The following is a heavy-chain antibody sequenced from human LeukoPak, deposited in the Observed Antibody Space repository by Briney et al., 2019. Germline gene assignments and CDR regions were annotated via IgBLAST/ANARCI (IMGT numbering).Heavy chain of an antibody. CDR1: GFTFSTYS. D-gene: IGHD2-8*01. CDR3: AKDLSPGVY. J-gene: IGHJ4*02. Sequence: GGSLRLSCAASGFTFSTYSMSWVRQAPGKGLEWVSAISGSGGSTYYADSVKGQFTISRDNSKNTLYLRMNSLRAEDTAVYYCAKDLSPGVYWGQGTLVTVSS. V-gene: IGHV3-23*01. CDR2: ISGSGGST.